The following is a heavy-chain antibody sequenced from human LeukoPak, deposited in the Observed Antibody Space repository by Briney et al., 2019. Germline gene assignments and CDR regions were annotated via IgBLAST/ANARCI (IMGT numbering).Heavy chain of an antibody. CDR1: GGSFSGYY. D-gene: IGHD3-22*01. V-gene: IGHV4-34*01. J-gene: IGHJ4*02. CDR3: ARDPTVTYYYDNTSYYSGAAFDY. Sequence: SETLSLTCAVYGGSFSGYYWSWIRQPPGKGLEWIGEINHSGSTNYNPSLKSRVTISVDTSKNQSSLKLSSVTAADTAADYCARDPTVTYYYDNTSYYSGAAFDYWGQGTLVTVSS. CDR2: INHSGST.